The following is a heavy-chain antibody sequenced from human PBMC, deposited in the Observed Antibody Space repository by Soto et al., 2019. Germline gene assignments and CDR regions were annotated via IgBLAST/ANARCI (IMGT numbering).Heavy chain of an antibody. J-gene: IGHJ4*02. CDR1: GFTFSSYA. Sequence: EVQLLESGGGLVQPGGSLRLSCAASGFTFSSYAMSWVRQAPGKGLEWVSAISGSGGSTYYADSVKGRFTISRDNSKNTLYLEMNSLRAEDTAVYYCAKDSLNLVRPDRHDYWGQGTLVTVSS. D-gene: IGHD6-13*01. V-gene: IGHV3-23*01. CDR3: AKDSLNLVRPDRHDY. CDR2: ISGSGGST.